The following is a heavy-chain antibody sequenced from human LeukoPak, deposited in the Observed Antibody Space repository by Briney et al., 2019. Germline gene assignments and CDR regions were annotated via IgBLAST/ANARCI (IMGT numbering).Heavy chain of an antibody. Sequence: SVKVSCKASGGTFSSYAISWVRQAPGQGLEWMGRIIPIFGTANYAQKFQGRVTITTGESTSTAYMELSSLRSEDTAVYYCARGNPLVVEYRAGHFDYWGQGTLVTVSS. J-gene: IGHJ4*02. D-gene: IGHD2-15*01. CDR3: ARGNPLVVEYRAGHFDY. V-gene: IGHV1-69*05. CDR2: IIPIFGTA. CDR1: GGTFSSYA.